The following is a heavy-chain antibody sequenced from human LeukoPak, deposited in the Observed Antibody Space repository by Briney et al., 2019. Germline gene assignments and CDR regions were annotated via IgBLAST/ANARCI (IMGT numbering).Heavy chain of an antibody. V-gene: IGHV3-23*01. CDR1: GFTFSTYA. CDR3: AKVFGDHNLDY. D-gene: IGHD3-10*02. Sequence: PGGSLRLSCAASGFTFSTYAMSWVRQAQRKGLKWVSAISGSGGSTYYADSVKGRFTISRDNSKNTLYLQMNSLRAEDTAVYYCAKVFGDHNLDYWGQGTLVTVSS. J-gene: IGHJ4*02. CDR2: ISGSGGST.